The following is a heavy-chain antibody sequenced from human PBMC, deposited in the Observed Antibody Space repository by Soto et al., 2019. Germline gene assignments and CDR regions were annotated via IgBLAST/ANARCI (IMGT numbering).Heavy chain of an antibody. CDR1: GYTFISYG. CDR2: ISAYNDYT. CDR3: AREGYYSGSGSYSPPRYYGMDV. J-gene: IGHJ6*02. D-gene: IGHD3-10*01. Sequence: QVQLVQSGAEVKKPGSSVKVSCKASGYTFISYGISWVRQAPGQGPEWMGWISAYNDYTNYAQKLQGRVTMTTDTPTRIAYLERRSLRSDDTAVYYCAREGYYSGSGSYSPPRYYGMDVWGQGTTVTVSS. V-gene: IGHV1-18*01.